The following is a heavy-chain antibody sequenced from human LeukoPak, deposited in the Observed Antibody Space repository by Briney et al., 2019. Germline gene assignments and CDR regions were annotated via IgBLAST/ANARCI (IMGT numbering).Heavy chain of an antibody. CDR2: MYYSGNT. CDR1: GGSISSYY. Sequence: SETLSLTCTVSGGSISSYYWSWIRQPPGKELEWIGYMYYSGNTKYNPSLKSRVTISVDTSKNQFPLELTSVTAADTAVYYCARTDFWSGYMDFWGQGTLVTVSS. J-gene: IGHJ4*02. CDR3: ARTDFWSGYMDF. V-gene: IGHV4-59*08. D-gene: IGHD3-3*01.